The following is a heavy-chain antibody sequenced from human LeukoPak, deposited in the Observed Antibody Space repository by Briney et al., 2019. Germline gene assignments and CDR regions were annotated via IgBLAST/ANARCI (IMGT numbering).Heavy chain of an antibody. CDR3: ARHGAQFMITFGGVMGDYYYMDV. Sequence: ASVKVSCKASGYTFTSYGISWVRQAPGQGLEWMGWISAYNGNTNYAQKLQGRVTMTTDTSTSTAYMELRSLRSDDTAVYYCARHGAQFMITFGGVMGDYYYMDVWGKGTTVTISS. CDR1: GYTFTSYG. D-gene: IGHD3-16*01. CDR2: ISAYNGNT. V-gene: IGHV1-18*01. J-gene: IGHJ6*03.